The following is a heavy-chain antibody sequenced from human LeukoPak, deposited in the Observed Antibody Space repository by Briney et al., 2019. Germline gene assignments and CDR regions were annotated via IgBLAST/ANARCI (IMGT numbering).Heavy chain of an antibody. CDR2: ISTSSSYI. D-gene: IGHD3-22*01. CDR3: AREQLKYYYDSSGYSDY. Sequence: GGSLRLSCAASGFTFSSYSMNGVRQAPGKGLEGVSSISTSSSYIYYADSVKGRFTISRDNAKNSLYLQMNSLRAEDTAVYYCAREQLKYYYDSSGYSDYWGQGTLVTVSS. J-gene: IGHJ4*02. V-gene: IGHV3-21*01. CDR1: GFTFSSYS.